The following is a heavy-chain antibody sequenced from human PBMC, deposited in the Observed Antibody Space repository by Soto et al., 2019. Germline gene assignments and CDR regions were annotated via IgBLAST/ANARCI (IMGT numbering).Heavy chain of an antibody. V-gene: IGHV1-69*01. D-gene: IGHD2-15*01. Sequence: QEQLVQSGPEVKKPGSSVKVSCKASGGTFDSDGISWVRQAPGQGLEWMGGVMPMFGTSNFAQKFKGRVTITADESTTTAYMELTFLRSEDTAIYFCAIGPPVVAETCDYYYYYNLDFWGQGTAVTVSS. CDR2: VMPMFGTS. CDR3: AIGPPVVAETCDYYYYYNLDF. J-gene: IGHJ6*02. CDR1: GGTFDSDG.